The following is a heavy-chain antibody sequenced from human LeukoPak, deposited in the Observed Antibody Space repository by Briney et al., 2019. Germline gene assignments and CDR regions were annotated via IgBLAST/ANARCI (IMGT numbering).Heavy chain of an antibody. CDR2: IRYDGSNK. CDR3: AKDYYDSSGYYLNDY. D-gene: IGHD3-22*01. V-gene: IGHV3-30*02. J-gene: IGHJ4*02. Sequence: GGSLRLSCAASGFTFSSYGMHWIRQAPGKGLEWVAFIRYDGSNKYYADSVKGRFTISRDNSKNTLYLQMNSLRAEDTAVYYCAKDYYDSSGYYLNDYWGQGTLVTVSS. CDR1: GFTFSSYG.